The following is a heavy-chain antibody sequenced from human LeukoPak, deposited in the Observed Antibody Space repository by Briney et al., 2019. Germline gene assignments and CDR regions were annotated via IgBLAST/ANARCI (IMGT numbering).Heavy chain of an antibody. D-gene: IGHD6-13*01. CDR2: INPSGGST. CDR1: GYTFTSYY. Sequence: ASVKVSCKASGYTFTSYYMHWVRQAPGQGLEWMGIINPSGGSTSYAQKFQGRVTITADKSTSTAYMELSSLRSEDTAVYYCARGAGGSSSWYNWFDPWGQGTLVTVSS. CDR3: ARGAGGSSSWYNWFDP. V-gene: IGHV1-46*01. J-gene: IGHJ5*02.